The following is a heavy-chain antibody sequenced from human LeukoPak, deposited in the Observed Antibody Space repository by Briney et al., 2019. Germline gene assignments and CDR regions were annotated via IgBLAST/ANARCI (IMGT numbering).Heavy chain of an antibody. Sequence: GGSLRLSCAPPGFTFSSFWMSWVRQAPGKGLEWVANIKQDGSEKYFVDSVKGRFTISRDNAKNSLYLQMESLRAEDTAVYYCARGEYYYDGGYWGQGTLVTVSS. V-gene: IGHV3-7*04. CDR3: ARGEYYYDGGY. CDR1: GFTFSSFW. D-gene: IGHD3-22*01. J-gene: IGHJ4*02. CDR2: IKQDGSEK.